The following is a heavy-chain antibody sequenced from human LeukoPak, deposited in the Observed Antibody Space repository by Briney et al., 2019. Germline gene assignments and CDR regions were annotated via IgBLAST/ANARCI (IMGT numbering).Heavy chain of an antibody. V-gene: IGHV4-39*07. J-gene: IGHJ4*02. D-gene: IGHD6-19*01. Sequence: SETLSLTCTVSGASISSSSFHWGWIRQPPGKGLEWIGTIFYTGSAYYNPSLKSRFTISVDTSKNQFSLKLSSVTAADTAVYYCARRNSDWYYFDYWGQGALVTVSS. CDR2: IFYTGSA. CDR1: GASISSSSFH. CDR3: ARRNSDWYYFDY.